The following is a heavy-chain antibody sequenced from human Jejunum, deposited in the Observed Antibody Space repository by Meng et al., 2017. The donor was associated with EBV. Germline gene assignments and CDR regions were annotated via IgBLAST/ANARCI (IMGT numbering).Heavy chain of an antibody. V-gene: IGHV3-53*01. CDR2: IYSGGST. CDR3: AGKYGGDS. Sequence: VHLVGSRGGFVQPWGSLRLSCASSGFIVSSNYMSWVRQAPGKGLEWVSVIYSGGSTYYADSVKGRFTISRDISKNTLYLQMNSLRAEDTAVYYCAGKYGGDSWGQGTLVTVSS. J-gene: IGHJ4*02. CDR1: GFIVSSNY. D-gene: IGHD2-8*01.